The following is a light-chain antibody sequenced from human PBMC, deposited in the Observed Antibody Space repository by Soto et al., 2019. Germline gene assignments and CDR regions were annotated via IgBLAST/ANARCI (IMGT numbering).Light chain of an antibody. V-gene: IGKV3-11*01. Sequence: EIVLTQSPATLSLSPGERATLSCRASQSVTNSLAWYQQKPGQAPRLLVYDASNRATGIPTRFSGSGSGTDFTLTISTLQPEDFAVYYCQQHISWPLTFGGGTKVEI. J-gene: IGKJ4*01. CDR2: DAS. CDR1: QSVTNS. CDR3: QQHISWPLT.